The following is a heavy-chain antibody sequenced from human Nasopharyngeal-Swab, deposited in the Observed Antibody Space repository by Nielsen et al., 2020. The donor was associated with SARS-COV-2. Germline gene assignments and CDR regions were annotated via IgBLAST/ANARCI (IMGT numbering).Heavy chain of an antibody. V-gene: IGHV1-46*01. J-gene: IGHJ4*02. CDR2: INLSGGST. Sequence: ASVKVSCKASGYTFTSYYMHWVRQAPGQGLEWMGIINLSGGSTSYAQKFQGRVTMTRDTSTSTVYMELSSLRSEDTAVYYCARDRQITMIVATGIDYWGQGTLVTVSS. D-gene: IGHD3-22*01. CDR3: ARDRQITMIVATGIDY. CDR1: GYTFTSYY.